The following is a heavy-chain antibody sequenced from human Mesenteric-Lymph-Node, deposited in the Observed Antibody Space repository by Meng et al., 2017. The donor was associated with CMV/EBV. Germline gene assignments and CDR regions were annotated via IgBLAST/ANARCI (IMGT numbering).Heavy chain of an antibody. CDR3: ARDAMWKPVDY. J-gene: IGHJ4*02. D-gene: IGHD1-14*01. CDR1: GFAFSQYY. CDR2: IKGDGSRA. V-gene: IGHV3-7*01. Sequence: GESLKISCTASGFAFSQYYITWVRQAPGKGLEWVANIKGDGSRANYADSLRGRFTISRDNTKNSVYLQVNSLRGDDTAIYYCARDAMWKPVDYWGQGTLVTVSS.